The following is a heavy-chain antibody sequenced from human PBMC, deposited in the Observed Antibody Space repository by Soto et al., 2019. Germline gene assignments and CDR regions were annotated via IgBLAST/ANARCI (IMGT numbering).Heavy chain of an antibody. Sequence: QVHLVQSGAEVKKPGASVKVSCKASGDTVTNFYVHWVRQAPGQGLEWMGIINPSASHTTYAQKFQGRLTLTTDTSTATVYRELSSLTSEDTALYFCARDRVGTAAPRGMDVWGQGTTVTVSS. CDR2: INPSASHT. V-gene: IGHV1-46*01. J-gene: IGHJ6*02. CDR3: ARDRVGTAAPRGMDV. D-gene: IGHD2-21*02. CDR1: GDTVTNFY.